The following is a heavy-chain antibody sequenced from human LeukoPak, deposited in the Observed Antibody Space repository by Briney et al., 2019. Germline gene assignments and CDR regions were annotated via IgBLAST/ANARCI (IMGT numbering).Heavy chain of an antibody. D-gene: IGHD3-22*01. Sequence: GGSLRLSCAASGFSFSSYTMNWVRQAPGKGLEWVSSISISSIYIYYADSVKGRFTMSRDNARNSLFLQMNSLRAEDTAVYYCARSGYYSYDGFDIWGQGTMVTVSS. CDR2: ISISSIYI. CDR1: GFSFSSYT. J-gene: IGHJ3*02. CDR3: ARSGYYSYDGFDI. V-gene: IGHV3-21*01.